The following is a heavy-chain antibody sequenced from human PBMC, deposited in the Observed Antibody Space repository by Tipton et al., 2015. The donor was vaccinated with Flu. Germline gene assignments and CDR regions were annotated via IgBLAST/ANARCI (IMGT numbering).Heavy chain of an antibody. CDR3: ARTHDYGDPGGQH. V-gene: IGHV4-61*02. CDR1: GGSISSGSYY. CDR2: IYTSGST. Sequence: TLSLTCTVSGGSISSGSYYRSWIRQPAGKGLEWIGRIYTSGSTNYNPSLKSRVTISVDTSKNQFSLKLSSVTAADTAVYCCARTHDYGDPGGQHWGQGTVVTVSS. J-gene: IGHJ1*01. D-gene: IGHD4-17*01.